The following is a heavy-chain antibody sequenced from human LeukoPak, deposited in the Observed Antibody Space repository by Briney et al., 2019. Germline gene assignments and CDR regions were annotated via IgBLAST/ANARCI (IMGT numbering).Heavy chain of an antibody. J-gene: IGHJ5*02. V-gene: IGHV1-2*02. D-gene: IGHD6-13*01. CDR1: GYTFNGYY. Sequence: ASVKVSCKASGYTFNGYYMHWVRQAPGQGLEWMGWINPYSGGTNYAQKFQGRVTMTRDTSISTAYMELSRLRSDDTAVYYCARGIAAAGTDWFDPWGQGTLVTVSS. CDR3: ARGIAAAGTDWFDP. CDR2: INPYSGGT.